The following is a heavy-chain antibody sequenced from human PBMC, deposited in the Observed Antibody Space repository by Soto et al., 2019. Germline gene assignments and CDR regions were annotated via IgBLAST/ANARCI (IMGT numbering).Heavy chain of an antibody. D-gene: IGHD2-15*01. CDR3: ASGIVVVAAATDYYYYYYGMDV. CDR1: GGTFSSYA. Sequence: SVKVSCKASGGTFSSYAISWVRQAPGQGLEWMGGIIPIFGTANYAQKFQGRVTITADESTSTAYMELSSLRSEDTAVYYCASGIVVVAAATDYYYYYYGMDVWGQ. CDR2: IIPIFGTA. V-gene: IGHV1-69*13. J-gene: IGHJ6*02.